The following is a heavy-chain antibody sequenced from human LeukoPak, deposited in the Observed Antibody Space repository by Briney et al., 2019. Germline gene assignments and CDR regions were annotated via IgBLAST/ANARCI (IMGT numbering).Heavy chain of an antibody. D-gene: IGHD1-14*01. CDR3: ARGALGMSGRIVDAFDI. Sequence: GGSLRLSCAASGFTFSDHYMDWVRQAPGKGLEWVSVMYRGGGTYYADSVRGRFTISRDNAKNSLYLQMNSLRAEDTAVYYCARGALGMSGRIVDAFDIWGQGTRVTVSS. CDR2: MYRGGGT. V-gene: IGHV3-66*01. J-gene: IGHJ3*02. CDR1: GFTFSDHY.